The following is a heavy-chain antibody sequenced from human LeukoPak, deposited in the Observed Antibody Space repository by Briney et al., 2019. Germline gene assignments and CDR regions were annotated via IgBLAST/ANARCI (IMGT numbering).Heavy chain of an antibody. Sequence: GGSLRLSCAASGFTFSSYAMSWVRQAPGKGLEWVSAISGSGGSTYYADSVKGRFTISRDNSKNTLYLQMNSLRAEDTAVYYCAKGYYDSLIRRPFRGFDPWGQGTLVTVSS. J-gene: IGHJ5*02. CDR2: ISGSGGST. V-gene: IGHV3-23*01. CDR1: GFTFSSYA. CDR3: AKGYYDSLIRRPFRGFDP. D-gene: IGHD3-22*01.